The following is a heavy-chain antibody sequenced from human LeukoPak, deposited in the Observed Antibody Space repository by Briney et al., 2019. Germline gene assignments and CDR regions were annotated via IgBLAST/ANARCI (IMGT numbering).Heavy chain of an antibody. D-gene: IGHD2-2*01. CDR2: IWYDASNK. CDR3: ARDPTPIGVPASLAD. J-gene: IGHJ4*02. CDR1: GSTFSSYG. Sequence: PGGSLRLSCAASGSTFSSYGMHWVRQAPGEGLEWVAVIWYDASNKHYADSVKGRFTISRDNSKNTLYLQMNSLRAEDTAVYYCARDPTPIGVPASLADWGQGTLVTVSS. V-gene: IGHV3-33*01.